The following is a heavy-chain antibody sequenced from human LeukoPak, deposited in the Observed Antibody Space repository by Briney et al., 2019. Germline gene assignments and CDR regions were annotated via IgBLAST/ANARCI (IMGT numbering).Heavy chain of an antibody. J-gene: IGHJ4*02. CDR2: INPNSSDT. Sequence: ASVKVSCKASGYTFTSYYLNWVRQAPGQGLEWMGRINPNSSDTNFARKFQGRVTLTRDTSTSTAYMELTRLRYDDTAVYFCARADAVDKETNIGFDYWGQGTRVTVS. CDR3: ARADAVDKETNIGFDY. CDR1: GYTFTSYY. D-gene: IGHD5-12*01. V-gene: IGHV1-2*02.